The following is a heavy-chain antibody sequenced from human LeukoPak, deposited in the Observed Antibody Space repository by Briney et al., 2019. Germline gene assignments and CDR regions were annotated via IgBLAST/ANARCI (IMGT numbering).Heavy chain of an antibody. CDR2: ISDNSYYI. D-gene: IGHD1-1*01. CDR1: GFTFSTYT. CDR3: VRTLVGTTGTWTFDI. J-gene: IGHJ3*02. V-gene: IGHV3-21*04. Sequence: PGGSLRLSCSASGFTFSTYTMNWVRQAPGKGLEWVSSISDNSYYIYYADSVKGRFTISRDNAKNSLYLQMNSLKTEDTAVYYCVRTLVGTTGTWTFDIWGQGTMVTVSS.